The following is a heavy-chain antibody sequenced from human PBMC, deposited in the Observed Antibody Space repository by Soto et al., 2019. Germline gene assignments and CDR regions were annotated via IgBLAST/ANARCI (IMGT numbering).Heavy chain of an antibody. CDR3: AKAREVTLVRISLAQ. J-gene: IGHJ4*02. D-gene: IGHD2-2*01. CDR1: GFSFSSYA. Sequence: PGGSLRLSCVASGFSFSSYAMNWVRQAPGKGLEWVSTISGSFGSTYYADSVQGRFTVSRDNSKNTLYLQMNSLRAEDTAIYYCAKAREVTLVRISLAQRGQGTLVTVSS. CDR2: ISGSFGST. V-gene: IGHV3-23*01.